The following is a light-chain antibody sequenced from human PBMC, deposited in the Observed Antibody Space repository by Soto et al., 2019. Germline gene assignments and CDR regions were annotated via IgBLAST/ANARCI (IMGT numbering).Light chain of an antibody. V-gene: IGKV3-11*01. J-gene: IGKJ5*01. CDR2: DAS. Sequence: ENVLTQSPATLSLSPVDTATLSCRATQSLRNYLAWYQQKLGQAPRLLIYDASKRATGIPARFSGSGSGTDFTLTISSLEPEDFAVYYCQQRSNWPITFGQGTRLEIK. CDR1: QSLRNY. CDR3: QQRSNWPIT.